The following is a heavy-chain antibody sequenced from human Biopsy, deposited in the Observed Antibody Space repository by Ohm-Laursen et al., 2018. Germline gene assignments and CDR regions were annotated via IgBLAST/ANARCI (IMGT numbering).Heavy chain of an antibody. D-gene: IGHD1-26*01. CDR3: ARVEAGTYDALDI. CDR2: IYYSGGT. V-gene: IGHV4-59*07. J-gene: IGHJ3*02. Sequence: SDTLSLTCTVSGGSISDDYWNWIRLAPGKGLEWIGYIYYSGGTKYNPSLASRVTFSVDMSKSQFSLKLYSVTAADTAVYYCARVEAGTYDALDIWGQGTLVAVSA. CDR1: GGSISDDY.